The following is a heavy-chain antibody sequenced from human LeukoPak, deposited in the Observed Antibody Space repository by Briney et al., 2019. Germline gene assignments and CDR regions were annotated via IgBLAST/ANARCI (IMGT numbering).Heavy chain of an antibody. Sequence: GGSLRHSCAASGFTFSSYAMSWVRQAPGKGLEWVSAISGSGGSTYYADSVKGRFTISRDNSKNTLYLQMNSLRAEDTAVYYCAKDPKWFESNWFDPWGQGTLVTVSS. D-gene: IGHD3-10*01. CDR2: ISGSGGST. CDR3: AKDPKWFESNWFDP. J-gene: IGHJ5*02. V-gene: IGHV3-23*01. CDR1: GFTFSSYA.